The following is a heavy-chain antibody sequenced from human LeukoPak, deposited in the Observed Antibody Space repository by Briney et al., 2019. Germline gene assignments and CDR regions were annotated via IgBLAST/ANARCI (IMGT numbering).Heavy chain of an antibody. Sequence: PGGSLRLSCAASGFTFDDYAMHWVRQAPGKGLEWVSGISWNSGSIGHADSVKGRFTISRDNAKNSLYLQMNSLRAEDTAIYYCTNPPTVTQTRFDPWGQGTLVTVSS. CDR1: GFTFDDYA. D-gene: IGHD4-17*01. CDR2: ISWNSGSI. CDR3: TNPPTVTQTRFDP. J-gene: IGHJ5*02. V-gene: IGHV3-9*01.